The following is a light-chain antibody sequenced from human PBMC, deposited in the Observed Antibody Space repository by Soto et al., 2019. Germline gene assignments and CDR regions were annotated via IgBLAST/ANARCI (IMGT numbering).Light chain of an antibody. Sequence: DIQMTQSASTLSASVGDRVTITCRASQSISSWLAWYQQKPGKAPKLLIYDASSLESGVPSRFSGSGSGTEFTLTISSLQPDDFATYYCQQYNSYPWTFGQGTRLEI. J-gene: IGKJ5*01. CDR1: QSISSW. V-gene: IGKV1-5*01. CDR3: QQYNSYPWT. CDR2: DAS.